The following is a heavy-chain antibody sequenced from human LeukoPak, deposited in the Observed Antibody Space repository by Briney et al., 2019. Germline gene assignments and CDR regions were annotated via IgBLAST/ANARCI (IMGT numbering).Heavy chain of an antibody. CDR2: ISGSGDGT. J-gene: IGHJ5*02. Sequence: GGSLRLSCAASGFTSNNYAMSWVRQAPGKGLEWVPSISGSGDGTYYGDSVKGRFTIPRDNSQRTLYLQMSSLRADDTAIYYCAKSPANWLDAWGQGTLVTVSS. CDR3: AKSPANWLDA. V-gene: IGHV3-23*01. CDR1: GFTSNNYA.